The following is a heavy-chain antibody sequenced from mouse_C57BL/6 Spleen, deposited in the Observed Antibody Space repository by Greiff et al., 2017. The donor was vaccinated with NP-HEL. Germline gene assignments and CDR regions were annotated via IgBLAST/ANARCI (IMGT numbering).Heavy chain of an antibody. CDR2: IDPSDSYT. J-gene: IGHJ2*01. Sequence: QVQLQQPGAELVMPGASVKLSCKASGYTFTSYWMHWVKQRPGQGLEWIGEIDPSDSYTNYNQKFKGKSTLTVDKSSSTAYMQLSSLTSEDSAVYYCARSVQGPDYWGQGTTLTVSS. V-gene: IGHV1-69*01. D-gene: IGHD3-2*02. CDR3: ARSVQGPDY. CDR1: GYTFTSYW.